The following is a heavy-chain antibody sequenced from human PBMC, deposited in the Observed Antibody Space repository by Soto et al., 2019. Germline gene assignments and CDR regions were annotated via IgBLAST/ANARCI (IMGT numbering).Heavy chain of an antibody. CDR1: GFTFSSYW. V-gene: IGHV3-74*01. CDR2: INSDGSST. J-gene: IGHJ6*03. CDR3: ARDSLSWWDMDV. Sequence: GGSLRLSCAASGFTFSSYWMHWVRQAPGKGLVWVSRINSDGSSTSYADSVKGRFTISRDNAKNTLYLQMNSPRAEDTAVYYCARDSLSWWDMDVWGKGTTVTVSS. D-gene: IGHD2-15*01.